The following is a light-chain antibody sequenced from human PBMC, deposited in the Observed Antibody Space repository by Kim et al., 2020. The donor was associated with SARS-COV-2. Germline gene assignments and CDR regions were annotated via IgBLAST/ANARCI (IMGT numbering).Light chain of an antibody. CDR1: SLGGYY. CDR3: NSRDSSGNHVV. J-gene: IGLJ2*01. V-gene: IGLV3-19*01. Sequence: ALGQAVRLTCQGDSLGGYYASWYQQKPGQAPVLVIYGKNNRPSGIPDRFSGSSSGNTASLTITGAQAEDEADYYCNSRDSSGNHVVFGGGTQLTVL. CDR2: GKN.